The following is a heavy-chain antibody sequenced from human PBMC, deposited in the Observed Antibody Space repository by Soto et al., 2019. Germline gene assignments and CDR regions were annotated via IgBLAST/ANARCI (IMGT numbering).Heavy chain of an antibody. Sequence: ASVKVSCKASGYTFTSYEINWVRQATGQGLEWMGWMNPNSGNTGYAQKFQGRVTMTRNTSISTAYMELSSLRSEDTAVYYCARGGPYYDFWSGYWGHYYGMDVWGQGTTVTVSS. CDR3: ARGGPYYDFWSGYWGHYYGMDV. D-gene: IGHD3-3*01. V-gene: IGHV1-8*01. CDR1: GYTFTSYE. J-gene: IGHJ6*02. CDR2: MNPNSGNT.